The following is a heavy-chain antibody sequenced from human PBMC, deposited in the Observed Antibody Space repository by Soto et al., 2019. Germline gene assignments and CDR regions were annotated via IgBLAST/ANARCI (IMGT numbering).Heavy chain of an antibody. CDR2: ISGTGRST. D-gene: IGHD6-19*01. Sequence: EVQLWESGGGLVQPGGSLRLSCEASGFTFINCAMGWVRQAPGKGLEWVSGISGTGRSTFYADSVEGRFTISRDNSKNTVYLQMNSLRAEDTAVYYCAKGNTSGWYLFDYWGQGTLVTVSS. J-gene: IGHJ4*02. CDR3: AKGNTSGWYLFDY. V-gene: IGHV3-23*01. CDR1: GFTFINCA.